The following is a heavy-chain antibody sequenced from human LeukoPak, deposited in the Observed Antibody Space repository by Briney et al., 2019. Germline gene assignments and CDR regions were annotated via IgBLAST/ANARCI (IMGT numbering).Heavy chain of an antibody. Sequence: GGSLRLSCAASGFTFSSYGMHWVRQAPGKGLEWVAVISYDGSNKYYADSVKGRFTISRDNSKNTLYLQMNSLRAEDTAVYYCAKDKWDIVVVPAAMPGGYFDYWGQGTLVTVSS. CDR2: ISYDGSNK. D-gene: IGHD2-2*01. CDR3: AKDKWDIVVVPAAMPGGYFDY. J-gene: IGHJ4*02. V-gene: IGHV3-30*18. CDR1: GFTFSSYG.